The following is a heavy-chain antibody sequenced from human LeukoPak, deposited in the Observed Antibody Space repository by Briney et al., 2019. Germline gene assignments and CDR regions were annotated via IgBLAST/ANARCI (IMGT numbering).Heavy chain of an antibody. J-gene: IGHJ2*01. CDR3: ARTTPTVTTSSDL. CDR2: TYSAGRS. D-gene: IGHD4-17*01. CDR1: GFTFRDAA. Sequence: GGSLRLSCAVSGFTFRDAAMTWVRQAPGKGLEWVSVTYSAGRSFYADSVKGRFTVSTDNSKNTLYLQMSSLRAEDTALYYCARTTPTVTTSSDLWGRGTLVTVSS. V-gene: IGHV3-53*01.